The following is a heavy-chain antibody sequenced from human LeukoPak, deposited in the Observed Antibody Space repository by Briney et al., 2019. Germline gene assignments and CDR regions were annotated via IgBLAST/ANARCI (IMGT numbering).Heavy chain of an antibody. CDR2: IYIRGST. J-gene: IGHJ5*02. D-gene: IGHD1-1*01. V-gene: IGHV4-61*02. CDR3: ARDRRLLERSFDP. CDR1: GGSIASGNYY. Sequence: SETLSLTCTVSGGSIASGNYYWNWIRQPAGKGLEWIGRIYIRGSTNYNPSLESRVTISIDTSKNQFYLKLTSVAAADTAVYYCARDRRLLERSFDPWGQGTLVTVSS.